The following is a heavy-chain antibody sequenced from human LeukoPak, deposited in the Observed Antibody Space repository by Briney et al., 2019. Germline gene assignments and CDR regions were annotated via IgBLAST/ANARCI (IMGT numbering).Heavy chain of an antibody. CDR3: AKGGTTVADY. Sequence: PGGSQRLSCAASGLIISNYWMHWVRQAPGKGLVWVARINSEGSGTTYADSVKGRFTISRDNAKNTLYLQMNSLRDEDTAVYYCAKGGTTVADYWGQGTLVTVSS. V-gene: IGHV3-74*01. J-gene: IGHJ4*02. CDR2: INSEGSGT. D-gene: IGHD4-23*01. CDR1: GLIISNYW.